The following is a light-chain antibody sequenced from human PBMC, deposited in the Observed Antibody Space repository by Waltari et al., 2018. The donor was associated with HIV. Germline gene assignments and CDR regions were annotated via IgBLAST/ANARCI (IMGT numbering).Light chain of an antibody. CDR2: GSS. V-gene: IGKV3-20*01. CDR3: QQYGSSRWT. Sequence: EIVLTQSPGTLSLSPGERATLSCRASQSVSSSYLAWYQQKPGQAPRLPIYGSSSRATGIPDRISGSGSGTDFTLTISRLEPEDFAVFYCQQYGSSRWTFGQGTKVEIK. J-gene: IGKJ1*01. CDR1: QSVSSSY.